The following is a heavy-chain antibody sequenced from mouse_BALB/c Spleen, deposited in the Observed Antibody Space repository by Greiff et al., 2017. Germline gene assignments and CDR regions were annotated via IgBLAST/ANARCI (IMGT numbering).Heavy chain of an antibody. CDR2: INPYNDGT. CDR3: STARATGLVAY. V-gene: IGHV1-14*01. CDR1: GYTFTSYV. D-gene: IGHD3-2*01. J-gene: IGHJ3*01. Sequence: VQLKQSGPELVKPGASVKMSCKASGYTFTSYVMHWVKQKPGQGLEWIGYINPYNDGTKYNEKFKGKATLTSDKSSSTAYMELSSLTSEDSAVYYCSTARATGLVAYWGQGTRVTVSA.